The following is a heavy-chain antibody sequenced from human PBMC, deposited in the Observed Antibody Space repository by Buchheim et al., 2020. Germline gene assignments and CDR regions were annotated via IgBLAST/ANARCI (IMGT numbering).Heavy chain of an antibody. CDR3: AKDPVRITMVQGAHDWFDP. CDR2: ISGSGGST. CDR1: GFTFSSYA. D-gene: IGHD3-10*01. Sequence: EVQLLESGGGLVQPGGSLRLSCAASGFTFSSYAMSWVRQAPGKGLEWVSAISGSGGSTYYADSVKGRLTISRDNSKNTLYLQMNSLRAEDTAVYYCAKDPVRITMVQGAHDWFDPWGQGTL. J-gene: IGHJ5*02. V-gene: IGHV3-23*01.